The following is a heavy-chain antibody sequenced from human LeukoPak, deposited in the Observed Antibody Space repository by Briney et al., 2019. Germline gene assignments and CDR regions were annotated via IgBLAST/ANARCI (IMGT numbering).Heavy chain of an antibody. CDR3: ARGLIDYDFWSGYYNWFDP. CDR2: INHSGST. Sequence: SETLSLTCAVYGGSFSGYYWCWIRQPPGKGLEWIGEINHSGSTNYNPSLKSRVTISVDTSKNQFSLKLSSVTAADTAVYNCARGLIDYDFWSGYYNWFDPSGQGTLVTVSS. V-gene: IGHV4-34*01. D-gene: IGHD3-3*01. CDR1: GGSFSGYY. J-gene: IGHJ5*02.